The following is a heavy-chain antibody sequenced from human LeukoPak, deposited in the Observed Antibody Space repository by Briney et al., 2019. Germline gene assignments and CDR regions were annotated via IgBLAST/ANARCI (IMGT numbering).Heavy chain of an antibody. Sequence: SGTLSLTCGVSGGSISSNNWWSWVRQPPGKGLEWIGEIYHSGSTNYNPSLKSRVTISVDKSKNQLSLKLNSVTAADTAVYYCAKNYYGSGSSAGLDYWGQGTLVTVSS. CDR3: AKNYYGSGSSAGLDY. J-gene: IGHJ4*02. D-gene: IGHD3-10*01. V-gene: IGHV4-4*02. CDR2: IYHSGST. CDR1: GGSISSNNW.